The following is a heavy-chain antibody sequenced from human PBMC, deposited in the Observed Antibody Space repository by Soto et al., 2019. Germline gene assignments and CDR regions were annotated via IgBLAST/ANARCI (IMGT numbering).Heavy chain of an antibody. CDR1: GFTFSSYA. CDR2: ISGSGGST. CDR3: AKAKSVLLFYFAY. J-gene: IGHJ4*02. V-gene: IGHV3-23*01. Sequence: VQLLESGGGLVQPGGSLRLACTASGFTFSSYAMSWVRQAPGQGLEWVSTISGSGGSTYYADSVTGRFTISRDNSKNTLYLQMNSLRAEDTAVYYCAKAKSVLLFYFAYWGQGTLVTVSS. D-gene: IGHD3-10*01.